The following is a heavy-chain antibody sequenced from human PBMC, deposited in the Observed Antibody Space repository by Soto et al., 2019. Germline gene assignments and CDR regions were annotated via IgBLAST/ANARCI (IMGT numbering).Heavy chain of an antibody. CDR3: ARVGEMTYKD. CDR1: GFTFSDHY. J-gene: IGHJ4*02. D-gene: IGHD3-3*01. V-gene: IGHV3-11*01. Sequence: QVQLVESGGGLVKPGEPLRLSCAASGFTFSDHYVTWIRQAPGKGLEWVSYISNSGSTIYYADSVKGRFTISRDNAENSLYLQMNSLRAEDTAVYYCARVGEMTYKDWGQGTLVTVSS. CDR2: ISNSGSTI.